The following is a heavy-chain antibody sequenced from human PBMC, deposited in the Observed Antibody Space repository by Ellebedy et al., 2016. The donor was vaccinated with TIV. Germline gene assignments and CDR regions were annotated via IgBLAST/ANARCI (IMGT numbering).Heavy chain of an antibody. D-gene: IGHD6-19*01. CDR2: IGGGYGDA. J-gene: IGHJ4*02. V-gene: IGHV3-23*01. CDR1: GFTFNDYA. CDR3: ARCRGSGWYGDQ. Sequence: GESLKISCAVSGFTFNDYAMSWVRQAPGKGLEWVSAIGGGYGDAYYADSVKGRFTISRDIPKNTLYLKMNSLRAEDTAVYYCARCRGSGWYGDQWGQGTLVTVSS.